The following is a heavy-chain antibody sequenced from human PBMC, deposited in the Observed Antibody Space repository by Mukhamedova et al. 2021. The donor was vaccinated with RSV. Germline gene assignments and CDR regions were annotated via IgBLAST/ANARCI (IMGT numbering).Heavy chain of an antibody. J-gene: IGHJ4*02. Sequence: VRQAPGQRLEWMGWINAGNGNTKYSQKFQGRVTITRDTSASTAYMELSSLRSEDTAVYYCARALLSIGGGSYYVDDYWGQGTLVT. CDR2: INAGNGNT. V-gene: IGHV1-3*01. CDR3: ARALLSIGGGSYYVDDY. D-gene: IGHD1-26*01.